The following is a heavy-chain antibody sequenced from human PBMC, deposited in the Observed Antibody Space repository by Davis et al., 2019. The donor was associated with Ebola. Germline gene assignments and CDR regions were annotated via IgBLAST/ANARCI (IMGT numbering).Heavy chain of an antibody. Sequence: GESLKIPCAASGLTFSSYAMSWVRQAPGKGLEWVSAISGSGGSTYHADSVKGRFTISRVNSKNTLYLQMNSLRAEDTAVYYCARDPTRTYYDFWSGSSDYYYGMDVWGQGTTVTVSS. CDR3: ARDPTRTYYDFWSGSSDYYYGMDV. J-gene: IGHJ6*02. V-gene: IGHV3-23*01. CDR2: ISGSGGST. D-gene: IGHD3-3*01. CDR1: GLTFSSYA.